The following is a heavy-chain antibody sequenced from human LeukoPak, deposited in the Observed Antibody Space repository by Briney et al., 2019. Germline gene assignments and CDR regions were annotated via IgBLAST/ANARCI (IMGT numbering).Heavy chain of an antibody. Sequence: GGSLRLSCAASGFTVSSNYMSWVRQAPGKGLEWVSVIYSGGSTYYADSVKGRFTISRDNSKNSLYLQMNSLRPEETAVYYCARDRMSAISRGWFDPWGQGTLVTVYS. D-gene: IGHD2-21*01. CDR2: IYSGGST. V-gene: IGHV3-53*01. CDR1: GFTVSSNY. CDR3: ARDRMSAISRGWFDP. J-gene: IGHJ5*02.